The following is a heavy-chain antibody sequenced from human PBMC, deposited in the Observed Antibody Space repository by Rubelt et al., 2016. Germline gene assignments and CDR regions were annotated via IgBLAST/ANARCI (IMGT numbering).Heavy chain of an antibody. CDR3: ARSETCGGDCYNWFDP. CDR2: IYYSGST. J-gene: IGHJ5*02. Sequence: QVQLQESGPGLVKPSETLSLTCTVSGGSISSYYWSWIRQPPGKGLEWIGYIYYSGSTYYNPSLKSRVTISVDASKNQFSLKLSSVTAADTAVYYCARSETCGGDCYNWFDPWGQGTLVTVSS. D-gene: IGHD2-21*02. CDR1: GGSISSYY. V-gene: IGHV4-59*12.